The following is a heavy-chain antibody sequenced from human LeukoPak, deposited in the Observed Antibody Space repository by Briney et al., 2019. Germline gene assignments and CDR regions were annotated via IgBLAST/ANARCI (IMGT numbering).Heavy chain of an antibody. V-gene: IGHV4-61*01. CDR1: GYSISSGYY. J-gene: IGHJ6*03. CDR3: VRSSTSSYYYYMDV. CDR2: IYYSGST. Sequence: SETLSLTCTVSGYSISSGYYWGWIRQPPGKGLEWIGYIYYSGSTNYNPSLKSRVTISVDTSKNQFSLKLSSVTAADTAVYYCVRSSTSSYYYYMDVWGKGTTVTVSS. D-gene: IGHD2-2*01.